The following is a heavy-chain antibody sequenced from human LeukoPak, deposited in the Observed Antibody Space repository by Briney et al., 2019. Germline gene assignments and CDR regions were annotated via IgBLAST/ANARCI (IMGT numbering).Heavy chain of an antibody. CDR2: IYYSGSTNSSGST. J-gene: IGHJ4*02. V-gene: IGHV4-59*01. Sequence: SETLSLTCTVSGGSISSYYWNWIRQPPGKGLEWIGYIYYSGSTNSSGSTNYNPSLKSRATILVDPSKNQFSLKLTSVTAADTAVYYCARGGRITMITYWGQGTLVTVSS. CDR3: ARGGRITMITY. CDR1: GGSISSYY. D-gene: IGHD3-22*01.